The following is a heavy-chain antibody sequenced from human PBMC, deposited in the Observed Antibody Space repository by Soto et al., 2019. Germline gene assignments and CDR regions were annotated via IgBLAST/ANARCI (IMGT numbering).Heavy chain of an antibody. J-gene: IGHJ4*02. D-gene: IGHD3-22*01. CDR2: IKSKTDGGTT. Sequence: EVQLVESGGGLVKPGGSLRLSCAASGFTFSNAWMSWVRQAPGKGLEWVGRIKSKTDGGTTDYAAPVKGRFTISRDDSKNTLYLQMNSLKTEDPAVYYCTTAPGYYYERLGYWGQGTLVTVSS. V-gene: IGHV3-15*01. CDR3: TTAPGYYYERLGY. CDR1: GFTFSNAW.